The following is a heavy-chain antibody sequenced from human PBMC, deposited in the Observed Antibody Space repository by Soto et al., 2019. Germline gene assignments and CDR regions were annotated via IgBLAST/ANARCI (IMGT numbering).Heavy chain of an antibody. CDR2: TYYSGST. V-gene: IGHV4-31*03. D-gene: IGHD1-26*01. J-gene: IGHJ5*01. CDR1: GGSISSGGYY. Sequence: QVQLQESGPGLVKPSQTLSLTCSVSGGSISSGGYYWSWIRQHPEKGLEWIGYTYYSGSTNYNPSLKSRVIISVATSANRFSLDLRSVTAADTAIYYCARHSASWQWFDYWGQGTLVTVSS. CDR3: ARHSASWQWFDY.